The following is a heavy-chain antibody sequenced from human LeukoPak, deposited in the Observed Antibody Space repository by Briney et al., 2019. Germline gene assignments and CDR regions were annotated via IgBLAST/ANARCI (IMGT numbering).Heavy chain of an antibody. CDR2: IYYSGST. Sequence: PSETLSLTCTVSGGSISSSGYYWGWIRQPPGKGLEWIASIYYSGSTYYNPSLKSRVTISVDTSKNQLSLKLSSLTAADTAVYYCARDHYYGSGYYYFDYWGQGTLVTVSS. CDR3: ARDHYYGSGYYYFDY. D-gene: IGHD3-10*01. J-gene: IGHJ4*02. V-gene: IGHV4-39*02. CDR1: GGSISSSGYY.